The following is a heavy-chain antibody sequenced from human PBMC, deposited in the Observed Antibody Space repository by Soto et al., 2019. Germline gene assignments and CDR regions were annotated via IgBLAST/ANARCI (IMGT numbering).Heavy chain of an antibody. CDR3: ARGGDYFDY. Sequence: HLQLQESGSGLVKPSQTLSLTCGVSGGSVSGGGYSWSWIRQPPGKGLEWIGYIWLSGSTYYNPSLKSRVTISIDRSKNQFSLRLSSVTAADTAVYYCARGGDYFDYWGQGTLVTVSS. CDR2: IWLSGST. J-gene: IGHJ4*02. V-gene: IGHV4-30-2*01. CDR1: GGSVSGGGYS.